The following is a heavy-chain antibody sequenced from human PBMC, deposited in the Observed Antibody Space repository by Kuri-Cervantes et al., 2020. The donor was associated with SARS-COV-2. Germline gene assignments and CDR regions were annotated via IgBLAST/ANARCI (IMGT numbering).Heavy chain of an antibody. CDR3: AKPGVVRSAFDY. Sequence: GGSLRLSCAASRFSFSSYAMSWVRQAPGKGLEWVSGINADGDSTYYADSVKGRFTISRDNSRNTLYLQMNSLRAEDTAVYYCAKPGVVRSAFDYWGQGTLVTVSS. CDR2: INADGDST. V-gene: IGHV3-23*01. D-gene: IGHD3-3*01. J-gene: IGHJ4*02. CDR1: RFSFSSYA.